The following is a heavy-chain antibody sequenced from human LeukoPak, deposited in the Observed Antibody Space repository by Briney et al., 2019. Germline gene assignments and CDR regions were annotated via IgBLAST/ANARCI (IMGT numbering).Heavy chain of an antibody. Sequence: SETLSLTCAVYGGSFSGYYWSWIRQPPGKGLEWIGEINHSGSTNYNPSLKSRVTISVDTSKNQFSLKLSSVTAADAAVYYGARGRGSYLLDYWGQGTLVTVSS. D-gene: IGHD1-26*01. CDR2: INHSGST. CDR1: GGSFSGYY. J-gene: IGHJ4*02. V-gene: IGHV4-34*01. CDR3: ARGRGSYLLDY.